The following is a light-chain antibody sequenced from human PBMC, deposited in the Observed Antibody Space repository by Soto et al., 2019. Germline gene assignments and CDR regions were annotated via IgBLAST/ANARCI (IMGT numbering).Light chain of an antibody. CDR2: EGN. CDR1: SSDVGTYDL. CDR3: CSYAGSSSATWV. J-gene: IGLJ3*02. V-gene: IGLV2-23*01. Sequence: QSVLTQPASVSGSPGQSITISCTGISSDVGTYDLVSWYQQHPGKAPKLMIYEGNKRPSGVSHRFSGSKSGNTVSLTISGLQAEDEADYYCCSYAGSSSATWVFGGGTKLTVL.